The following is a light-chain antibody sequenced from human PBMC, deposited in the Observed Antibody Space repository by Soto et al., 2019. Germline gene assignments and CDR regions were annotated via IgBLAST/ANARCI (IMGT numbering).Light chain of an antibody. Sequence: DIQMTQSPSTRSASVGDRGTITCRASQSISSWLAWYQQKPGKAPKLLIYKASSLESGGPSRFSGSGSGTEFTLPISSLQPDDFSTYYCQQYNSYSWTFGQGTKVEIK. J-gene: IGKJ1*01. CDR2: KAS. V-gene: IGKV1-5*03. CDR3: QQYNSYSWT. CDR1: QSISSW.